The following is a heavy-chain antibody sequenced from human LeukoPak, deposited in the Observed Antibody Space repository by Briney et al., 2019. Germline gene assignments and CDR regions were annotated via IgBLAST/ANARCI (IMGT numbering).Heavy chain of an antibody. J-gene: IGHJ4*02. Sequence: GGSLRLSCAASGFTFSSYSMNWVRQAPGKGLEWVSSISSSRSDIYYADSVKGRFTISRDNAKNTLYLQMNSLRAEDTAVYYCARGRGYSYGTLGYWGQGTLVIVSS. CDR1: GFTFSSYS. D-gene: IGHD5-18*01. V-gene: IGHV3-21*01. CDR2: ISSSRSDI. CDR3: ARGRGYSYGTLGY.